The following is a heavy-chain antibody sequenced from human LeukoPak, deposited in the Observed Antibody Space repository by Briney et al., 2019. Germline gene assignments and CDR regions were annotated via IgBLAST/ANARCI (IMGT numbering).Heavy chain of an antibody. CDR1: GFTFSSYW. CDR3: AKDLEQYSYGPHFDY. Sequence: QPGGSLRLSCAASGFTFSSYWMHWVRQAPGKGLVWVSRINSDGSDTSYADSVKGRFTISRDNAKNTLYLQMNSLRAEDTAVYYCAKDLEQYSYGPHFDYWGQGTLVTVSS. J-gene: IGHJ4*02. D-gene: IGHD5-18*01. V-gene: IGHV3-74*01. CDR2: INSDGSDT.